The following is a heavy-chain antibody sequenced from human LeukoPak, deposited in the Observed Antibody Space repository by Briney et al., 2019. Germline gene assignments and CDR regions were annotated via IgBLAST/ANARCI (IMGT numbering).Heavy chain of an antibody. CDR2: IYYSGST. J-gene: IGHJ4*02. Sequence: SETLSLTCTVSGGSISSYYWSWIRQPPGKGLEWIGYIYYSGSTNYNPSLKSRVTISVDTSKNQFSLKLSPVTAADTAVYYCARGIEWMGATTFDYWGQGTLVTVSS. V-gene: IGHV4-59*01. CDR3: ARGIEWMGATTFDY. CDR1: GGSISSYY. D-gene: IGHD1-26*01.